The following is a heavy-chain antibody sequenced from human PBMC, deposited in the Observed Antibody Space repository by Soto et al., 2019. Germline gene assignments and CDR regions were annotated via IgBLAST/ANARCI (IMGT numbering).Heavy chain of an antibody. CDR3: TTDLGAPPRGPWFDP. J-gene: IGHJ5*02. CDR2: IKSKTDGGTT. V-gene: IGHV3-15*07. Sequence: GGSLRLSCAASGLSFSNAWMNWVRQAPGKGLEWVGRIKSKTDGGTTEYGAPVKGRFSISRDDSKNTLSLQMSSLKMEDTAVYYCTTDLGAPPRGPWFDPWGQGTLVTVSS. D-gene: IGHD1-26*01. CDR1: GLSFSNAW.